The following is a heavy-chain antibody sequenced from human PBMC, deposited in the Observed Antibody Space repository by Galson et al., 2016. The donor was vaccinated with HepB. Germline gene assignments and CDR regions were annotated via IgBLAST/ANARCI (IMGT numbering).Heavy chain of an antibody. V-gene: IGHV3-30-3*01. CDR2: ISNDGNNK. CDR1: GFTFSTYP. D-gene: IGHD4-23*01. Sequence: SLRLSCAASGFTFSTYPMHWVRQAPGKGLEWLAIISNDGNNKYYADSVKGRFTISRDNSENTLFLQINSVRTEDTAVYYCTRPLYDGNSGLCAYWGQGTLVTVSS. J-gene: IGHJ4*02. CDR3: TRPLYDGNSGLCAY.